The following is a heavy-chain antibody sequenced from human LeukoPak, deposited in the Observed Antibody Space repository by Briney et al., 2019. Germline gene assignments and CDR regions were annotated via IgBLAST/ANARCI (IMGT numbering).Heavy chain of an antibody. CDR2: ISGSGGST. V-gene: IGHV3-23*01. CDR1: GFTFSSYA. D-gene: IGHD3-3*01. Sequence: GGSLRLSCAASGFTFSSYAMRWVRQAPGKGLEWVSGISGSGGSTSYADSVKGRFTVSRDNSKNTLYQQMSSLRAEDTALYYCAKRSGYDFWSGFDPWGQGTLVIVSS. J-gene: IGHJ5*02. CDR3: AKRSGYDFWSGFDP.